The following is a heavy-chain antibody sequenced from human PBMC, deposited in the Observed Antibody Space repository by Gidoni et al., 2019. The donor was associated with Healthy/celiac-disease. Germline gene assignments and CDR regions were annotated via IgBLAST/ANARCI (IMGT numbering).Heavy chain of an antibody. D-gene: IGHD6-6*01. CDR2: ISGSGGST. CDR1: GFPFRRYA. J-gene: IGHJ4*02. V-gene: IGHV3-23*01. Sequence: EVQLLESGGGLVQPGGSLSLSCAASGFPFRRYARSWVRQAPGKGLEWVSAISGSGGSTYYADSVKGRFTISRDNSKNTLYLQMNSLRAEDTAVYYCAKDPPIAARQPGYFDYWGQGTLVTVSS. CDR3: AKDPPIAARQPGYFDY.